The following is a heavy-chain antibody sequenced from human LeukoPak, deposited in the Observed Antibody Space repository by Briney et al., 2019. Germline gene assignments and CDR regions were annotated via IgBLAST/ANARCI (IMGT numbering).Heavy chain of an antibody. Sequence: PGGSLRLSCAASGFTFSSYSMTWVRQAPGKGLEWVSSISSSSSYIHYADSVKGRFTISRDNAKNSLYLQMNSLRAEDTALYYCAKDPDYGGVFDYWGQGTLVTVSS. V-gene: IGHV3-21*04. CDR3: AKDPDYGGVFDY. CDR2: ISSSSSYI. D-gene: IGHD4-23*01. J-gene: IGHJ4*02. CDR1: GFTFSSYS.